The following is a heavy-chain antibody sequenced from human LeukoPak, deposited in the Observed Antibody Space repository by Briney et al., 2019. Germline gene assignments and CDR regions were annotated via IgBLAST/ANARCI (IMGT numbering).Heavy chain of an antibody. CDR2: IYPGDSDT. D-gene: IGHD3-10*01. CDR3: ARLGLRLWFGELLSLGEGFDP. Sequence: GESLKISCKGSGYSFTSYWIGWVRQMPGKGLEWMGIIYPGDSDTRYSPSFQGQVTISADKSISTAYLQWSSLKASDTAMYYCARLGLRLWFGELLSLGEGFDPWGQGTLVTVSS. V-gene: IGHV5-51*01. J-gene: IGHJ5*02. CDR1: GYSFTSYW.